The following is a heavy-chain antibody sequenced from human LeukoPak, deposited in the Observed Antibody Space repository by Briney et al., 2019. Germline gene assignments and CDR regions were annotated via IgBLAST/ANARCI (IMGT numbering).Heavy chain of an antibody. CDR3: AKDFITMIVVGPGAYFDY. D-gene: IGHD3-22*01. Sequence: GGSLRLSCVASGFTFSTYGMHWVRQAPGKGLEWVAVISADGGGQFYADSVKGRFTISRDNSKNTLFLQMNSLRAEDTAVYYCAKDFITMIVVGPGAYFDYWGQGTLVTVSS. CDR2: ISADGGGQ. CDR1: GFTFSTYG. V-gene: IGHV3-30*18. J-gene: IGHJ4*02.